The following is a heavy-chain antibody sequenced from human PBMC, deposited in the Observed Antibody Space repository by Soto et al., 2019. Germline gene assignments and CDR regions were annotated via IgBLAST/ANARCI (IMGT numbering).Heavy chain of an antibody. V-gene: IGHV4-34*01. CDR2: INHSGST. J-gene: IGHJ4*02. D-gene: IGHD5-18*01. CDR1: GGSFSGYY. Sequence: SETLSLTCAVYGGSFSGYYWSWIRQPPGKGLEWIGEINHSGSTNYNPSLKSRVTISVDTSKNQFSLKLSSVTAADTAVYYCARGRGRGYSYGLFYFDYWGQGTLVTVSS. CDR3: ARGRGRGYSYGLFYFDY.